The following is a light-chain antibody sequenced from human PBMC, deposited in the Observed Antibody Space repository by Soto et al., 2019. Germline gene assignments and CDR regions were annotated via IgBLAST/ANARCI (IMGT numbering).Light chain of an antibody. CDR1: QSVISNY. CDR3: QQYANTPLT. J-gene: IGKJ1*01. Sequence: EIVLRQSPDTLSLSPGERAILSCRVSQSVISNYLAWYQLTPGQAPRLLIYGASSRATGIPDRFSGSGSGADFSLTLPRPEHEDFAVYYCQQYANTPLTFGQGTKVEIK. V-gene: IGKV3-20*01. CDR2: GAS.